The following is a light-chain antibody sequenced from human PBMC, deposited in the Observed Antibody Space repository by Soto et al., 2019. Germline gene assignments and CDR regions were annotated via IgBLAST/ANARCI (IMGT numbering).Light chain of an antibody. Sequence: QLVLTQSPSASASLGASVKLTCTLSSGHSSYAIAWHQQQPEKGPRYLMKLNSDGSHSKGDVIPDRFSGSSSGAERYLTISSLQSEDEADYYCQTWGTGIHVFGTGTKLTVL. CDR1: SGHSSYA. CDR2: LNSDGSH. J-gene: IGLJ1*01. V-gene: IGLV4-69*01. CDR3: QTWGTGIHV.